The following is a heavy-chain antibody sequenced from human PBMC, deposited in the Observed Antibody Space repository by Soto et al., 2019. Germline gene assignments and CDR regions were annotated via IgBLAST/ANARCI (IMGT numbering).Heavy chain of an antibody. D-gene: IGHD1-26*01. V-gene: IGHV1-18*01. CDR1: GYTFTSYG. Sequence: QVQRVQSGAEVKKPGASVKVSCKASGYTFTSYGMSWVRQAPGQGLEWMGWISAFNGDTNYAQRLQDRVTMTTDTSTSTADMELRSLRSDDTAVFYWATGATGDYWGQGTLVTVSS. CDR3: ATGATGDY. CDR2: ISAFNGDT. J-gene: IGHJ4*02.